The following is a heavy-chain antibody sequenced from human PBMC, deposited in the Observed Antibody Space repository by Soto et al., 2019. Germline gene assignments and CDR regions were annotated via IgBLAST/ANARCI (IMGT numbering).Heavy chain of an antibody. Sequence: GGSLRLSCAASGFTFSDYYMSWIRQAPGKGLEWVSYISSSSSYTNYADSVKGRFTISRDNARNSLYLQMNSLRAEDTAVYYCAKDMTLRGYSYGDYWGQGTLVTV. CDR2: ISSSSSYT. V-gene: IGHV3-11*05. D-gene: IGHD5-18*01. CDR3: AKDMTLRGYSYGDY. J-gene: IGHJ4*02. CDR1: GFTFSDYY.